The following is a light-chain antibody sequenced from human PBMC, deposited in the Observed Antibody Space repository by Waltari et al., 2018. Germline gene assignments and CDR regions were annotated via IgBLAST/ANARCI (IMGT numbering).Light chain of an antibody. Sequence: IVLTQSPATLSLSPGERATLSCRADHSVSSHLAWYRRKPGQPPRLLIYDASNGATGIPARCSGSVSGTDFTLTIDSLEPEDFAFYYCQQSSTWLGTFGPGTKLDI. CDR1: HSVSSH. J-gene: IGKJ3*01. V-gene: IGKV3-11*01. CDR3: QQSSTWLGT. CDR2: DAS.